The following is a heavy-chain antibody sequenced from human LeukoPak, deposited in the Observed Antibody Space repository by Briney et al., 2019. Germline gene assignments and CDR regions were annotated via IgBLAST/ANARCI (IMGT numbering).Heavy chain of an antibody. V-gene: IGHV3-48*01. CDR2: ISSSSSTI. J-gene: IGHJ4*02. CDR1: GFTFSSYS. CDR3: ARDRGPYDFWSGLDY. D-gene: IGHD3-3*01. Sequence: GGSLRLSCAASGFTFSSYSMNWVRQAPGKGLEWVSYISSSSSTIYYTDSVKGRFTISRDNAKNSLYLQMNSLRAEDTAVYYCARDRGPYDFWSGLDYWGQGTLVTVSS.